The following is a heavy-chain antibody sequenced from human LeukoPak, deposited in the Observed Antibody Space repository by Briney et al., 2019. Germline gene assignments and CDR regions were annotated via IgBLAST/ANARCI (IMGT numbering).Heavy chain of an antibody. CDR1: GXTFSSYE. D-gene: IGHD6-19*01. Sequence: GRSLRLSWAASGXTFSSYEMHWVRLAPGKGLEWLSYISTSGSTIYYADSVKGRFTISRDNARNSLYLQMNSLRADDTALYYCAREGGSGWTFDYWGQGALVTVSS. CDR3: AREGGSGWTFDY. V-gene: IGHV3-48*03. CDR2: ISTSGSTI. J-gene: IGHJ4*02.